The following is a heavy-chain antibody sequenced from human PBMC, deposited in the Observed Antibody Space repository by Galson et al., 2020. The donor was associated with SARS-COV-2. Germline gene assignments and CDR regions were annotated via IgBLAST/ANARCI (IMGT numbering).Heavy chain of an antibody. Sequence: GESLKISCAASGFTFSNAWMSWVRQAPGKGLEWVGRIKSKTDGGTTDYAAPVKGRFTISRDDSKNTLYPQINSLKTEDTAVYYCTTDQANTEDIVVVPAAAYYYYYGMDVWGQGTTVTVSS. CDR1: GFTFSNAW. J-gene: IGHJ6*02. CDR3: TTDQANTEDIVVVPAAAYYYYYGMDV. CDR2: IKSKTDGGTT. V-gene: IGHV3-15*01. D-gene: IGHD2-2*01.